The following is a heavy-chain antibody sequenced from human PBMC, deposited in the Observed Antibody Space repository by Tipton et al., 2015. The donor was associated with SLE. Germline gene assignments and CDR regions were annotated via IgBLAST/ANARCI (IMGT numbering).Heavy chain of an antibody. CDR3: AKGQGLRFQYGMDV. J-gene: IGHJ6*02. V-gene: IGHV3-74*01. CDR2: INSDGSST. Sequence: SLRLSCAASGFTFSSYWMHWVRQAPGKGLVWVSRINSDGSSTSYADSVKGRFTISRDNSKNTLYLQLNSLRAEDTAVYYCAKGQGLRFQYGMDVWGQGTTVTVSS. CDR1: GFTFSSYW. D-gene: IGHD3-3*01.